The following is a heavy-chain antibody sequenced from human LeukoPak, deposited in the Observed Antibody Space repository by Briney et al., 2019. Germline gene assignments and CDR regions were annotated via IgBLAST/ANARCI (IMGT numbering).Heavy chain of an antibody. Sequence: PGGSLRLSCAASGFTFSSYSMSWVRQAPGKGLEWVSYISSSSSTIYYADSVKGRFTISRDNAKHSLYLQMNSLRAEDTAVYYCARAFSVVVVPAAMLDYWGQGTLVTVSS. CDR1: GFTFSSYS. CDR3: ARAFSVVVVPAAMLDY. CDR2: ISSSSSTI. J-gene: IGHJ4*02. D-gene: IGHD2-2*01. V-gene: IGHV3-48*04.